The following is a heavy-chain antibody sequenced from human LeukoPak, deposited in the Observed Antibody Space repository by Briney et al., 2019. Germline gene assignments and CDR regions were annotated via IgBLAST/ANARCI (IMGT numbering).Heavy chain of an antibody. J-gene: IGHJ4*02. CDR3: ARGYWFYFDY. CDR2: IYPRGTS. CDR1: GDSISSGSYY. D-gene: IGHD2-8*02. Sequence: SETLSLTCTVSGDSISSGSYYWGWIRQPAGTGLEWIGRIYPRGTSSYNPSLKSRVTISADSSTNQFSLRLSSVTPADTAVYYCARGYWFYFDYWGQGTLVTVSS. V-gene: IGHV4-61*02.